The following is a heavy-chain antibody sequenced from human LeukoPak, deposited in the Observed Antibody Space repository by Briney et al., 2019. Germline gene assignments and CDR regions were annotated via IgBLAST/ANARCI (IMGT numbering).Heavy chain of an antibody. J-gene: IGHJ4*02. D-gene: IGHD3-3*01. Sequence: GSLRLSCAASKFTFSDYSMSWIRQPPGKGLEWIGEVHLDGRTNYNPSLESRLTMSVDLSENHISLKLTSVTAADTAVYYCAREGGFYRPLDYTGQGTLVTVSS. CDR1: KFTFSDYS. CDR3: AREGGFYRPLDY. V-gene: IGHV4-34*10. CDR2: VHLDGRT.